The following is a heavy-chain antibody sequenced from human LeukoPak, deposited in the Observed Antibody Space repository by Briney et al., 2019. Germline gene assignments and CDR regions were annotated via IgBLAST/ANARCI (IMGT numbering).Heavy chain of an antibody. CDR2: ISYDESYK. CDR1: GSSFSSYG. Sequence: GRSLRLSCAASGSSFSSYGIHWVRQAPGKGLEWVAVISYDESYKYYADSVKGRFTISRDNSKNTLYLQMNSLRAEDTAVYYCAKDGLTGVNYYYGMDVWGKGTTVTVSS. J-gene: IGHJ6*04. D-gene: IGHD7-27*01. V-gene: IGHV3-30*18. CDR3: AKDGLTGVNYYYGMDV.